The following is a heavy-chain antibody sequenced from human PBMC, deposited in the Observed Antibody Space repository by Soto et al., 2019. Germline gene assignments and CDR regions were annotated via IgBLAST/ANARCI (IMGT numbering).Heavy chain of an antibody. J-gene: IGHJ5*02. CDR1: GASIRSTDYY. Sequence: SETLSLTCTGSGASIRSTDYYWSWIRQAPGKGLELIGYVYYTGSTYYNPSLMSRLTISVHTSNHQFSLKLTSVTAAETAVYYCVRTAREGAVAPHWFDRWGQGTQVTVSS. V-gene: IGHV4-30-4*01. CDR2: VYYTGST. CDR3: VRTAREGAVAPHWFDR. D-gene: IGHD2-21*02.